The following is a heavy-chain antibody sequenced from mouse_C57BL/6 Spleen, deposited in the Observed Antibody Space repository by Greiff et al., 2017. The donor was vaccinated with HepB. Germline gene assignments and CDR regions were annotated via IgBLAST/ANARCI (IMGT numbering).Heavy chain of an antibody. V-gene: IGHV1-64*01. D-gene: IGHD2-12*01. CDR2: IHPNSGST. Sequence: QVQLKQPGAELVKPGASVKLSCKASGYTFTSYWMHWVKLRPGQGLEWIGMIHPNSGSTNYNEKFKSKATLTVDKSSSTAYMQLSSLTSEDSAVYYCARKEGFYDWFAYWGQGTLVTVSA. CDR3: ARKEGFYDWFAY. CDR1: GYTFTSYW. J-gene: IGHJ3*01.